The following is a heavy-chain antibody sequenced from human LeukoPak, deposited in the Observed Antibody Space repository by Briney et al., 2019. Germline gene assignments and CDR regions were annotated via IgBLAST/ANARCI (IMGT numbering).Heavy chain of an antibody. CDR3: ASGSGGGV. D-gene: IGHD2-15*01. J-gene: IGHJ4*02. CDR1: GFTFSNYW. V-gene: IGHV3-7*01. Sequence: TGGSLRLSCAASGFTFSNYWMTWVRQAPGKGLEWVANIKQDGSEKYYVDSVKGRFTISRDNAKTSLYLQMNSLRAEDTAVYYCASGSGGGVWGQGTLVTVSS. CDR2: IKQDGSEK.